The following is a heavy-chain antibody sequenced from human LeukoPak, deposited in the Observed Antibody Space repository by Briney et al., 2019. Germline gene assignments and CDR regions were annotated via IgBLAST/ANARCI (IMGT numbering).Heavy chain of an antibody. CDR2: INHSGST. V-gene: IGHV4-34*01. Sequence: PSETLSLTCAVYGGSFSGYYWSWIRQPPGKGLEWIGEINHSGSTNYNPSLKSRVTISVDTSKNQFSLKLSSVTAADTAVYYCARGRAYDYVWGSYRYSRFDYWGQGTLVTVSS. CDR1: GGSFSGYY. CDR3: ARGRAYDYVWGSYRYSRFDY. J-gene: IGHJ4*02. D-gene: IGHD3-16*02.